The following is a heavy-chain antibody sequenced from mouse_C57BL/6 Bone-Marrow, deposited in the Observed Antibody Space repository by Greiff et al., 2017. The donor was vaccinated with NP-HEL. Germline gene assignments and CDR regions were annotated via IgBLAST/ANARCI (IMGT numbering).Heavy chain of an antibody. D-gene: IGHD2-3*01. CDR1: GYNFTSYG. V-gene: IGHV1-81*01. CDR3: ASLGYYPSYAMDY. Sequence: VQLQQSGAELARPGASVKLSCKASGYNFTSYGISWVKQRPGQGLEWIGEIYPESGNTYYTEKFKGKATLTADKSSSTAYMELRSLTSEYSAVDFAASLGYYPSYAMDYWGQGTSVTVSA. J-gene: IGHJ4*01. CDR2: IYPESGNT.